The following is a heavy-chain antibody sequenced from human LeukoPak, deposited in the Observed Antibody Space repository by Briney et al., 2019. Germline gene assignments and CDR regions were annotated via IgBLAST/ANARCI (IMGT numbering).Heavy chain of an antibody. CDR3: ARSVEGYCSGGSCYYYSYYMDV. Sequence: SETLSLTCTVSGGSISSSSYYWGWIRQPPGKGLEWIGSIYYTGSTYYNPSLKSRVTISADTSKNQFSLKLSSVTAADTAVYYCARSVEGYCSGGSCYYYSYYMDVWGKGTTVTVSS. CDR1: GGSISSSSYY. V-gene: IGHV4-39*07. CDR2: IYYTGST. D-gene: IGHD2-15*01. J-gene: IGHJ6*03.